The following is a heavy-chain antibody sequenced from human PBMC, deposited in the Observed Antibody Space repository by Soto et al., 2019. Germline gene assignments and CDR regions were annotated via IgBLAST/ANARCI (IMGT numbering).Heavy chain of an antibody. Sequence: QVQLQESGPGLVKPSQTLSLTCTVSGGSITSSGYYWSWIRQHPGEGLEWIGFTSNSGSTSYNPSLKSRVTKSVDTPSNQFSLNLKSVTAADTAVYYCARGGGSTKVDYWGQGTLVTVSP. CDR2: TSNSGST. CDR1: GGSITSSGYY. J-gene: IGHJ4*02. D-gene: IGHD2-2*01. CDR3: ARGGGSTKVDY. V-gene: IGHV4-31*03.